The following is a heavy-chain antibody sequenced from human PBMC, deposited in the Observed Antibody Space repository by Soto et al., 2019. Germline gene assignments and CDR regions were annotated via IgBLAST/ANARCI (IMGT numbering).Heavy chain of an antibody. D-gene: IGHD2-15*01. J-gene: IGHJ6*02. Sequence: QVQLVESGGGVVQPGRSLRLSCAASGFTFSSYAMHWVRQAPGKGLEWVAVISYDGSNKYYADSVKGRFTISRDNSKNTLYLQLNSLRAKDTAVYYWARGRYCSGGSWLRTPVDYYYGMDGWGQGTTVTVSS. CDR3: ARGRYCSGGSWLRTPVDYYYGMDG. V-gene: IGHV3-30-3*01. CDR2: ISYDGSNK. CDR1: GFTFSSYA.